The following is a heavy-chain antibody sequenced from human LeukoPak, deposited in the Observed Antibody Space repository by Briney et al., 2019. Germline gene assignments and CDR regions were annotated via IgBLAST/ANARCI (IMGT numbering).Heavy chain of an antibody. Sequence: NPSETLSLTCAVYGGSFSGYYWSWIRQPPGKGLEWIGEINHSGSTNYNPSLKSRVTISVDTSKNQFSLKLSSVTAADTAVYYCARDVLRFLYGVDVWGQGTTVTVSS. V-gene: IGHV4-34*01. CDR3: ARDVLRFLYGVDV. CDR2: INHSGST. D-gene: IGHD3-3*01. CDR1: GGSFSGYY. J-gene: IGHJ6*02.